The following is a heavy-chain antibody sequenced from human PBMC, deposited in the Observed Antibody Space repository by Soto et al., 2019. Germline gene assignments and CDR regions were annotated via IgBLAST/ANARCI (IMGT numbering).Heavy chain of an antibody. J-gene: IGHJ3*02. V-gene: IGHV1-69*01. CDR3: ASSGVAVAGNPILDAFDI. CDR2: IITIFGTA. Sequence: QVQLVQSGAEVKKPGSSVKVSCKASGGTFSSYAISWVRQAPGQGLEWMGGIITIFGTANYAQKFQGRVTITADESTSTADMGLSSLRSEDTAVYYCASSGVAVAGNPILDAFDIWGQGTMVTVSS. CDR1: GGTFSSYA. D-gene: IGHD6-19*01.